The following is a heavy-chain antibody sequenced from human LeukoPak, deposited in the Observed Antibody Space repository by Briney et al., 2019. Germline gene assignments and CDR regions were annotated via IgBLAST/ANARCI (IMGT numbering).Heavy chain of an antibody. J-gene: IGHJ4*02. CDR2: ISHDGNSQ. D-gene: IGHD6-13*01. CDR1: GFTFSGFA. Sequence: GGSLRLSCAASGFTFSGFAMHWVRQAPGKGLEWVTLISHDGNSQYYADSVKGRFIISRDNSENTLYLQMNSLRPDDTAVYYCAREYSTSWYRSLRDWGQGTLVTVSS. CDR3: AREYSTSWYRSLRD. V-gene: IGHV3-30-3*01.